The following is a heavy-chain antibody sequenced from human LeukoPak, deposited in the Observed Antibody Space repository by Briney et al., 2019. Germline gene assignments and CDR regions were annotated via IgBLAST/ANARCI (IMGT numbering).Heavy chain of an antibody. Sequence: ASVKVSCKASAYTFTSYGISWVRQAPGQGLEWMGWISVYNGHTNYAQNLQGRVTMTTDTSTSTAYMELRSLRSDDTAVYYCARAVGATSAFDIWGQGTMVTVSS. CDR2: ISVYNGHT. D-gene: IGHD1-26*01. J-gene: IGHJ3*02. CDR3: ARAVGATSAFDI. V-gene: IGHV1-18*01. CDR1: AYTFTSYG.